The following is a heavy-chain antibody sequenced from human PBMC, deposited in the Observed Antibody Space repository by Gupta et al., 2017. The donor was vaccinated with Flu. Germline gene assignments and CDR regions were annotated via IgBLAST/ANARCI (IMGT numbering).Heavy chain of an antibody. Sequence: PGKGLKWVSYISGSGSTIYYADSVKGRFTISRDNAKNSLYLQMNSLRAEDTAVYYCARQPLSGSSWGEYFQHWGQGTLVTVSS. D-gene: IGHD1-26*01. CDR2: ISGSGSTI. J-gene: IGHJ1*01. V-gene: IGHV3-48*03. CDR3: ARQPLSGSSWGEYFQH.